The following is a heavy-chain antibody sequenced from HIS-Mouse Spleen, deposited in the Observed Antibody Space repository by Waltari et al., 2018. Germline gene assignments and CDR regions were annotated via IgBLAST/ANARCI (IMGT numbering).Heavy chain of an antibody. CDR2: IYYSGST. V-gene: IGHV4-39*07. CDR1: GGSISSSRYY. Sequence: QLQLQESGPGLVKPSETLSLTCPVSGGSISSSRYYWGWIRQPPGKGLEWIGRIYYSGSTYYNPSLKSRVTISVDTSKNQFSLKLSSVTAADTAVYYCAREIPYSSSWYDWYFDLWGRGTLVTVSS. CDR3: AREIPYSSSWYDWYFDL. J-gene: IGHJ2*01. D-gene: IGHD6-13*01.